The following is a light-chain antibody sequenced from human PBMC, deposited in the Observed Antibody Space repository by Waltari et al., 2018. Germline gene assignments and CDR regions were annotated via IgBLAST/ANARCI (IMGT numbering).Light chain of an antibody. V-gene: IGKV1-5*03. CDR1: QSISTW. Sequence: DIQMTQSPSTLSASVGARVTIPCRASQSISTWLAWYQQKPGKAPNLLIYKASSLESGVPSRFSGSGSGTEFTLTISSLQPDDFATFYCQQYNTYVTFGPGTKVDIK. J-gene: IGKJ3*01. CDR2: KAS. CDR3: QQYNTYVT.